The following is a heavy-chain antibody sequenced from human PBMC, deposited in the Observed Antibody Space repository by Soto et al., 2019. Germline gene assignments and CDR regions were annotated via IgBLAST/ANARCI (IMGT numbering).Heavy chain of an antibody. CDR1: GASLAGYY. Sequence: SETLSLTCNVSGASLAGYYWRWIRQPPWKGLEWVVRIYATGSTDYNPSLKSRLTMSVDMAKKQFSLTLRSVTAADTAMYYCAVRLQDSMSDAFAIWGQGTMVTVSS. CDR3: AVRLQDSMSDAFAI. CDR2: IYATGST. J-gene: IGHJ3*02. V-gene: IGHV4-4*07. D-gene: IGHD3-16*01.